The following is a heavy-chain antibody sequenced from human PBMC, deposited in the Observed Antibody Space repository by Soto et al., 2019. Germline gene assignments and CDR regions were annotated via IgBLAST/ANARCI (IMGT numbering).Heavy chain of an antibody. CDR1: GYSFPKYW. J-gene: IGHJ4*02. CDR2: IYPGDSDT. CDR3: VREYTSSLTFDY. V-gene: IGHV5-51*01. Sequence: GESLKISCEGSGYSFPKYWIGWVRQMPGKGLEWMGFIYPGDSDTKYNPSFQGQVTISVDKSLRTAYLQWSGLKASDTAMYYCVREYTSSLTFDYWGQGTLVTVSS. D-gene: IGHD2-2*01.